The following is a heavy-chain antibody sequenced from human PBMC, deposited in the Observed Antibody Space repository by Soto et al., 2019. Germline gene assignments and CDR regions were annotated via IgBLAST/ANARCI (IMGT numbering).Heavy chain of an antibody. Sequence: GGSLRLSCAASGFTFSSYAMSWVRQAPGKGLEWVSTISGSGGSTYYADSVKGRFTISRDNSKNTLYVEMNSLRAEDSAIYYCAKQGRAHWFGESFDHWGQGALVTVSS. V-gene: IGHV3-23*01. CDR1: GFTFSSYA. J-gene: IGHJ4*02. CDR3: AKQGRAHWFGESFDH. D-gene: IGHD3-10*01. CDR2: ISGSGGST.